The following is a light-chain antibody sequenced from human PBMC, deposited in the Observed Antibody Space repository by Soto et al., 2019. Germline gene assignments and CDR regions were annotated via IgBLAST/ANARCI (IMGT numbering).Light chain of an antibody. J-gene: IGKJ1*01. V-gene: IGKV3-15*01. Sequence: EIVMTQSPATLSVSPGERATLSCRASQSVSSNLAWYQQKPGQAPRLLIYGASTRATGIPARFSGSGSETAFALTISRLQSEDFAVYYCQQYNNWPLTFGQGTKVEIK. CDR2: GAS. CDR3: QQYNNWPLT. CDR1: QSVSSN.